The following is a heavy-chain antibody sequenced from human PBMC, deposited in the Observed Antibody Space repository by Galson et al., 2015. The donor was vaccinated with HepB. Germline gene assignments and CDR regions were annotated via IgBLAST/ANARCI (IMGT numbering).Heavy chain of an antibody. CDR2: ISSSSSI. CDR3: ARSCGGDCYSGFDY. D-gene: IGHD2-21*01. J-gene: IGHJ4*02. Sequence: SLRLSCAASGFTFSSYSMNWVRQAPGKGLEWVSYISSSSSIYYADSMKGRFTISRDNAKNSLYLQMSSLRAEDTAVYYCARSCGGDCYSGFDYWGQRTLVTVSS. CDR1: GFTFSSYS. V-gene: IGHV3-48*01.